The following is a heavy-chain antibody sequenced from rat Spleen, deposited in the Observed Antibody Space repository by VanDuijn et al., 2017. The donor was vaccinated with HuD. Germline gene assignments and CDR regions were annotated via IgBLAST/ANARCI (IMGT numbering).Heavy chain of an antibody. D-gene: IGHD5-1*01. V-gene: IGHV5-31*01. Sequence: EVQLVETGGGLVQPGRSLKLSCVASGFTFSSYWMYWIRQAPGKGLEWVASITNTGGSIYYPDSVKGRFTVSRDDAKRTLYLQMDSLRSEDTATYYCARRTGYFDYWGQGVMVTVSS. CDR2: ITNTGGSI. J-gene: IGHJ2*01. CDR3: ARRTGYFDY. CDR1: GFTFSSYW.